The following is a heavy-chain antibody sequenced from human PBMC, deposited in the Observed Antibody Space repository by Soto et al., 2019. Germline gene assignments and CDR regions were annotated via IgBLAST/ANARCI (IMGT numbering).Heavy chain of an antibody. CDR2: TRNKANSYTT. Sequence: EVQLVESGGGLVQPGGSLRLSCTASGFTFSDHYMDWVRQAPGKGLEWVGRTRNKANSYTTEYAASVKGRFTISRDDSKNSRYLQMDSLQPADTAVYFCARPSYGSGTYYFDYWGQGTLVTVSS. CDR1: GFTFSDHY. J-gene: IGHJ4*02. V-gene: IGHV3-72*01. D-gene: IGHD3-10*01. CDR3: ARPSYGSGTYYFDY.